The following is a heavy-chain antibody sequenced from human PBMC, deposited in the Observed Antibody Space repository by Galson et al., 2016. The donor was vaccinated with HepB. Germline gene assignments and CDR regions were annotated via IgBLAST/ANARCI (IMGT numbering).Heavy chain of an antibody. Sequence: LRLSCAASGFTVSSMYMSWVRQAPGKGLDWVSVMYTPGSTYYADSVKGRFTISGDKNTLYLQMNSLRAEDTAVYYCARGSTRGTWWGQGTLVTVSS. CDR2: MYTPGST. V-gene: IGHV3-53*01. D-gene: IGHD3-16*01. CDR1: GFTVSSMY. CDR3: ARGSTRGTW. J-gene: IGHJ4*02.